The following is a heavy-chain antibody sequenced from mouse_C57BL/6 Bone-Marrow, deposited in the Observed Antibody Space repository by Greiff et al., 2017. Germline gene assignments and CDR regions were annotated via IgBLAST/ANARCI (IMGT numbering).Heavy chain of an antibody. D-gene: IGHD1-1*01. J-gene: IGHJ4*01. CDR2: INPNNGGT. V-gene: IGHV1-22*01. CDR3: ARSGKLRRDYYAMDY. Sequence: VQLQQSGPELVKPGASVKMSCKASGYTFTDYNMHWVKQSHGKSLEWLGYINPNNGGTSYNQKFKGKATLTVNKSSSTAYMELRSLTSEDAAVYYCARSGKLRRDYYAMDYWGQGTSVTVSS. CDR1: GYTFTDYN.